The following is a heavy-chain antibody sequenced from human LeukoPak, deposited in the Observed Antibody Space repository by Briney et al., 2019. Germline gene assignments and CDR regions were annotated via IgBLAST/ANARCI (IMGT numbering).Heavy chain of an antibody. D-gene: IGHD5-24*01. CDR2: IKQDGSEK. Sequence: SGGSLRLSCAASGFTFSSYWMSWVRQAPGKGLEWVANIKQDGSEKYYVDSVKGRFTISRDNAKNSLYLQMNSLRAEDTAVYYCAREDGYNQRGDAFDIWGQGTMVTVSS. J-gene: IGHJ3*02. CDR3: AREDGYNQRGDAFDI. CDR1: GFTFSSYW. V-gene: IGHV3-7*01.